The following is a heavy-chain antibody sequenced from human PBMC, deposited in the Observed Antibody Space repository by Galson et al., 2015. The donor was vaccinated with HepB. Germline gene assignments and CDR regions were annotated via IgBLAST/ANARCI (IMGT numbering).Heavy chain of an antibody. CDR2: IWYDGRNK. V-gene: IGHV3-33*06. J-gene: IGHJ4*02. CDR1: GFTLNSYG. D-gene: IGHD1-26*01. CDR3: AKGWVPATLIDS. Sequence: SLRLSCAVSGFTLNSYGMHWVRQAPGKGLEWVAFIWYDGRNKYYADSVKGRFTISRDNSKNTVYLQMNSLRAEDTALYYCAKGWVPATLIDSWGQGTLITVSS.